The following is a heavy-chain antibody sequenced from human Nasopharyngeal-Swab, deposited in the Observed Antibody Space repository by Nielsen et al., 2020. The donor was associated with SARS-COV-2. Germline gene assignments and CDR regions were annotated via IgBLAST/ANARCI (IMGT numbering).Heavy chain of an antibody. Sequence: ASVKVSCKASGFSITYRFLHWMRQAPGRALEWMGWITPFNGNAKYAQKFQGRVSITRDGSRTTASLELSSLRPDDTAMYFCASGQCINGVCNPTDGLDVWGQGTSVTVS. CDR1: GFSITYRF. CDR3: ASGQCINGVCNPTDGLDV. D-gene: IGHD2-8*01. V-gene: IGHV1-45*02. CDR2: ITPFNGNA. J-gene: IGHJ6*02.